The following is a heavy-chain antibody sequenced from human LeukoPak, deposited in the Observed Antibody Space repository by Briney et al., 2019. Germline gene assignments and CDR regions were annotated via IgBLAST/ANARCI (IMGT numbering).Heavy chain of an antibody. CDR1: GFTFSNAW. Sequence: GGSLRLSCAASGFTFSNAWMNWVRQAPGKGLGWVGRIKSKTDGGTTDYAAPVKGRFTISRDDSKNTLYLQMNSLKTEDTAVYYCTTGTTYYDSSGDDYWGQGTLVTVSS. CDR3: TTGTTYYDSSGDDY. CDR2: IKSKTDGGTT. J-gene: IGHJ4*02. D-gene: IGHD3-22*01. V-gene: IGHV3-15*07.